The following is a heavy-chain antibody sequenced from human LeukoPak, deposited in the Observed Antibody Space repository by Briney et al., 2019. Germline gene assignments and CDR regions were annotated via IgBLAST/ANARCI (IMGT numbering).Heavy chain of an antibody. V-gene: IGHV1-46*03. J-gene: IGHJ4*02. D-gene: IGHD2-2*01. Sequence: GASVKVSCKVSGYTFTSYYMHWVRQAAGQGLEWMGIINPSGGSTSYAQKFRGRVTMTRDTSTSTGYMELSSLSSEDTAVYYCAILSTDGFDYWGQGTLVTVSS. CDR1: GYTFTSYY. CDR2: INPSGGST. CDR3: AILSTDGFDY.